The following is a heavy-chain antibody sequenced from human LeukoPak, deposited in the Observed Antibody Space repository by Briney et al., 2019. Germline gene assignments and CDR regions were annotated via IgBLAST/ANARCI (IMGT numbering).Heavy chain of an antibody. D-gene: IGHD3-22*01. Sequence: GESLKISCKGSGYSFTSYWIGWVRQMPGKGLEWMGIIYPGDSDTRYSPSFQGQVTISADKSISTAYLQWSSLKASDTAMYYCARHGPAWYYDSSGYYCYYYMDVWGKGTTVTVSS. J-gene: IGHJ6*03. CDR2: IYPGDSDT. V-gene: IGHV5-51*01. CDR1: GYSFTSYW. CDR3: ARHGPAWYYDSSGYYCYYYMDV.